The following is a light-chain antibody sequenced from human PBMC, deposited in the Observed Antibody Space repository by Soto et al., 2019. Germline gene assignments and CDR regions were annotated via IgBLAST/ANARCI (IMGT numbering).Light chain of an antibody. J-gene: IGKJ5*01. CDR3: QQFGGSPPVT. CDR2: VAS. CDR1: RSVSSTY. V-gene: IGKV3-20*01. Sequence: EIVLTQSPGTLSLSPGERATLSCRASRSVSSTYLAWYQQRPGQAPRLLICVASSSASDIPDRFSGSGSGRDLAITISRLEPEDFAVYFCQQFGGSPPVTFGQGTRLEIK.